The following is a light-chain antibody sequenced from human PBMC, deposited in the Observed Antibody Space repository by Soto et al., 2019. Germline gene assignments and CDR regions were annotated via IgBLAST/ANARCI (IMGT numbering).Light chain of an antibody. CDR3: SSYTSSSTLI. CDR1: SSDVGGYNY. Sequence: QSALTQPASVSGSPGHSITISCTGTSSDVGGYNYVSWYQQHPGKAPKLMIYDVSNRPSGVSNRFSGSKSGNTASLTISGLQAEDEADYYCSSYTSSSTLIFGVGTKLTVL. V-gene: IGLV2-14*01. J-gene: IGLJ2*01. CDR2: DVS.